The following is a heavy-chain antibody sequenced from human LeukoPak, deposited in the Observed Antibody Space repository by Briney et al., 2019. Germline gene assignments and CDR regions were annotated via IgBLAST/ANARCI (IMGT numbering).Heavy chain of an antibody. CDR1: GYTFTGYF. CDR3: ARDRQWAVTTYNWFDP. D-gene: IGHD4-17*01. V-gene: IGHV1-2*02. CDR2: INPNSGGT. J-gene: IGHJ5*02. Sequence: ASVKVSCKASGYTFTGYFIHWVRQAPGQGLEWMGWINPNSGGTNYAQKFQGRVTMTRDTSISTAYMELSRLRSDDTAVYYCARDRQWAVTTYNWFDPWGQGTLVTVSS.